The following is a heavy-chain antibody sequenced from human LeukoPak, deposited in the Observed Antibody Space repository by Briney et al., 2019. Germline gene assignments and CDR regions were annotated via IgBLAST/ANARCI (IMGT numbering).Heavy chain of an antibody. V-gene: IGHV3-23*01. Sequence: PGGSLRLSCAASGFTFSSYGMSWVRQAPGKGLEWVSAISGSGGSTYYADSVKGRFTISRDNSKNTLYLQMNSLRAEDTAVYYCAKATYYDILTGGYMDVWGKGTTVTISS. CDR2: ISGSGGST. D-gene: IGHD3-9*01. CDR1: GFTFSSYG. CDR3: AKATYYDILTGGYMDV. J-gene: IGHJ6*03.